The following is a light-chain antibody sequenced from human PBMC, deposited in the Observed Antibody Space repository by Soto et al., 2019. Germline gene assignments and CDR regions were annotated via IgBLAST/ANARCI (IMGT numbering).Light chain of an antibody. V-gene: IGKV3-11*01. CDR3: QQHGSCPWFT. J-gene: IGKJ4*01. Sequence: EDVLTQSPATLSLSPGESATLSCRASQSISSSLGWYQQKPGQSPRLLIYDASIRAAGIAARFRCGGCGTDFDFTISSLAPEDVEIFYCQQHGSCPWFTFGGGTKLEIK. CDR1: QSISSS. CDR2: DAS.